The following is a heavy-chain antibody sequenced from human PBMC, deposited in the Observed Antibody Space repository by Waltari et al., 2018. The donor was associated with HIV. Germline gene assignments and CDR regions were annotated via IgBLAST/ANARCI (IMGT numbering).Heavy chain of an antibody. CDR1: GFTFSSYG. Sequence: QVQLVESGGGVVQPGGSLRLSCAASGFTFSSYGMHWVCQAPGKGLGWVAFIRYDGSNKYYADSVKGRFTIARDNSKNTLYLEMNSLRAEDTAVYYCSKDDSSGYPPSIGLDYWGQGTLVTVSS. CDR2: IRYDGSNK. D-gene: IGHD3-22*01. J-gene: IGHJ4*02. V-gene: IGHV3-30*02. CDR3: SKDDSSGYPPSIGLDY.